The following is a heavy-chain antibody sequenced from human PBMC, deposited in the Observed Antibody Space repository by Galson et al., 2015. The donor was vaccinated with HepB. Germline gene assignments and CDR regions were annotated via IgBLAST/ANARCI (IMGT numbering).Heavy chain of an antibody. D-gene: IGHD7-27*01. CDR1: GFTFSTYA. CDR2: ISGDTAKI. CDR3: AKGGNWDSRYFDY. V-gene: IGHV3-23*01. Sequence: CAASGFTFSTYAMNWVRQAPGKGLEWVSVISGDTAKIFHADSVKGRFTISRDNSMNTVYLQMDSLRAEDTAVYYCAKGGNWDSRYFDYWARGVWSPSPQ. J-gene: IGHJ4*02.